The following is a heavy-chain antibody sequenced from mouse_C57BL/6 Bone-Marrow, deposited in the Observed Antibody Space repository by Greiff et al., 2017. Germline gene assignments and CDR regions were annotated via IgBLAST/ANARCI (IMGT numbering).Heavy chain of an antibody. D-gene: IGHD1-1*01. Sequence: QVQLQQSGAELASPGASVKLSCKASGYTFTSYGISWVKQRTGQDLEWIGEIYPRSGNTYYNEKFKGKATLTADTSSSKAYIELRSMTYEDAAVDSYARALITTGVAGDYWGQGTTLTVSS. CDR1: GYTFTSYG. CDR2: IYPRSGNT. J-gene: IGHJ2*01. CDR3: ARALITTGVAGDY. V-gene: IGHV1-81*01.